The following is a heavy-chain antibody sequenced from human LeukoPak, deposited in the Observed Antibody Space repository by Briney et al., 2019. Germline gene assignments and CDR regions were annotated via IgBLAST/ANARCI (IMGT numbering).Heavy chain of an antibody. V-gene: IGHV4-59*08. CDR3: ARWYSSGWAFDY. CDR1: GGTISSYY. D-gene: IGHD6-19*01. CDR2: IHYSGST. Sequence: SETLSLTCTVSGGTISSYYWNWMRQPPGEGLEWIGYIHYSGSTKYNLSLKSRVTISLDTSKNQFSLKLSSVVAADTAVYYCARWYSSGWAFDYWGQGTLVTVSS. J-gene: IGHJ4*02.